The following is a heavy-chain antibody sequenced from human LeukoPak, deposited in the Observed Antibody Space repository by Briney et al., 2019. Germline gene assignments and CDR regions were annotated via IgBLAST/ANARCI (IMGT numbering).Heavy chain of an antibody. J-gene: IGHJ4*02. CDR1: GVTFSNAW. V-gene: IGHV3-15*01. CDR3: TTDRLYVWGSYRPLGY. CDR2: IKSKTDGGTT. D-gene: IGHD3-16*02. Sequence: GGSLRLSRAAPGVTFSNAWMSWGRQAPGKGRGWVGRIKSKTDGGTTDYAAPVKGRFTISRDDSKNTLYLQMNSLKTEDTAVYYCTTDRLYVWGSYRPLGYWGQGTLVTVSS.